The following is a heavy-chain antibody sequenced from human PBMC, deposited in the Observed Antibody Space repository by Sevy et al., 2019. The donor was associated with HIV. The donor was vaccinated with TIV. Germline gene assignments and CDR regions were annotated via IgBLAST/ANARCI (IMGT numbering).Heavy chain of an antibody. D-gene: IGHD6-13*01. V-gene: IGHV3-49*04. J-gene: IGHJ4*02. Sequence: GGSLRFSCTASGFTFGDYCMSWVRQAPGKGLEWVAFLKSDVYGGTVDHAASVRGRFVISRDDSKTIAYLQMNDLKTEATGVYYCTRWKAAQSIFDYWGQGALVTVSS. CDR1: GFTFGDYC. CDR2: LKSDVYGGTV. CDR3: TRWKAAQSIFDY.